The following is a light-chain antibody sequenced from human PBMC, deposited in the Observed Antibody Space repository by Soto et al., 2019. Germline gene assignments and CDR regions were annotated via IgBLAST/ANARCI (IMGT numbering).Light chain of an antibody. V-gene: IGKV1-5*01. CDR2: DAS. J-gene: IGKJ1*01. CDR3: QQYETFSGT. CDR1: QSISSW. Sequence: DIQLTQSPSTLSASVGDRVTITCRASQSISSWLAWYQQKPGKAPDLLISDASRLESGVPSRFSGGGSGTEFTLTISDLQPDDFATYYCQQYETFSGTFGPGTKVDIK.